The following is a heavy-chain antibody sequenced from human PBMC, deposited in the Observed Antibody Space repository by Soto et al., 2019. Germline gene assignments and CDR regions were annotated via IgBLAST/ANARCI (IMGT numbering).Heavy chain of an antibody. CDR1: GGSISSYY. CDR2: IYYSGST. D-gene: IGHD2-2*01. Sequence: SETLSLTCTVSGGSISSYYWSWIRQPPGKGLEWIGYIYYSGSTNYNPSLKSRVTISVDTSKNQFSLKLSSVTAADTAVYYCARSCSSTSCYGNWFDPWGQGTLVTAPQ. V-gene: IGHV4-59*01. J-gene: IGHJ5*02. CDR3: ARSCSSTSCYGNWFDP.